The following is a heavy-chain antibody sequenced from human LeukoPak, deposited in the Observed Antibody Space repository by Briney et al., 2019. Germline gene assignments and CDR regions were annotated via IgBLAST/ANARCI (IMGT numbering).Heavy chain of an antibody. V-gene: IGHV4-59*08. Sequence: SETPSLTCTVSGGSIGTYYWSWIRQSPGKGLEWIGYIYVTGTRYNPYLQSRVTISVDRSRNQFFLKMSSVTAADTAVYYCARHIGGGIEDMDVWGKGTKVIVSS. D-gene: IGHD3-16*02. CDR2: IYVTGT. J-gene: IGHJ6*03. CDR1: GGSIGTYY. CDR3: ARHIGGGIEDMDV.